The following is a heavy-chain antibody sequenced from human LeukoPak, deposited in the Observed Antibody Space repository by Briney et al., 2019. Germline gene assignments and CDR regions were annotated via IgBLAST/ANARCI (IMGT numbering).Heavy chain of an antibody. CDR2: ILYSGST. J-gene: IGHJ5*02. Sequence: SETLSLTCTVSGDSISSSMYYWGWIRQSPGGGLEWIGNILYSGSTYYNPSLNSRVTISVDTSKNQFSLKLSSVTAADTAVYYCARSMVRRVNWFDPWGQGTLVTVSS. V-gene: IGHV4-39*07. CDR3: ARSMVRRVNWFDP. D-gene: IGHD3-10*01. CDR1: GDSISSSMYY.